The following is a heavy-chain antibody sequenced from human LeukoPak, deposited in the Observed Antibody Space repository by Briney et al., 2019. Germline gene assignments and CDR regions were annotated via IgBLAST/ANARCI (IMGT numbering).Heavy chain of an antibody. V-gene: IGHV3-30*18. J-gene: IGHJ4*02. Sequence: GRSLRLSCAASGFTFSSYGMHWVRQAPGKGLEWVAVISYDGSNKYYADCVKGRFTISRDNSKNTLYLQMNSLRTEDTAVYYCAKQPLVRGGWYFDYWGQGTLVTVSS. CDR3: AKQPLVRGGWYFDY. D-gene: IGHD3-10*01. CDR2: ISYDGSNK. CDR1: GFTFSSYG.